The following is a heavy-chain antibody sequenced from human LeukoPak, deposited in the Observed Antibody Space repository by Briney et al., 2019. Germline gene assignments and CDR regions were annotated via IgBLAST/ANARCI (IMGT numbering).Heavy chain of an antibody. CDR2: IYYSGST. V-gene: IGHV4-31*03. CDR1: GGSISSGGYY. J-gene: IGHJ4*02. CDR3: ARQIAGAFFDS. D-gene: IGHD1-26*01. Sequence: SETLSLTCTVSGGSISSGGYYWSWIRQHPGKGLEWIGYIYYSGSTYYNPSLESRAAISLDTSKNQFSLKLSSVTAADTAVYYCARQIAGAFFDSWGRGTLVTVSS.